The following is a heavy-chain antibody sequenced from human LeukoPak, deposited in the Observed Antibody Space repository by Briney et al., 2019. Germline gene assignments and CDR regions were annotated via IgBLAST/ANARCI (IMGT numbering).Heavy chain of an antibody. Sequence: GGSLRLSCAASGFTFSSYSMNWVRQAPGKGLEWVSSISSSSSYIYYADSVKGRFTISIDNAKNSLYLQMNSLRAEDTAVYYCARDPSSGWYLKGWFDPWGQGTLVTVSS. CDR3: ARDPSSGWYLKGWFDP. D-gene: IGHD6-19*01. J-gene: IGHJ5*02. CDR1: GFTFSSYS. V-gene: IGHV3-21*01. CDR2: ISSSSSYI.